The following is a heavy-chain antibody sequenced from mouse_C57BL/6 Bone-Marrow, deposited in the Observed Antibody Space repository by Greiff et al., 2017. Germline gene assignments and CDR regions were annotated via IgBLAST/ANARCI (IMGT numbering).Heavy chain of an antibody. J-gene: IGHJ3*01. Sequence: EVKLVESGGDLVKPGGSLKLSCAASGFTFSSYGMSWVRQTPDKRLEWVATISSGGSYTYYPDSVKGRFTISRDNAKNTLYLQMSSLKSEDTAMYYCAIRVVAYWGQGTLVTVSA. V-gene: IGHV5-6*02. CDR1: GFTFSSYG. CDR2: ISSGGSYT. CDR3: AIRVVAY.